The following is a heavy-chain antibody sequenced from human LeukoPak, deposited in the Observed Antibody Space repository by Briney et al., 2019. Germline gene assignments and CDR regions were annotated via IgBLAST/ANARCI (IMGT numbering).Heavy chain of an antibody. V-gene: IGHV3-23*01. D-gene: IGHD3-22*01. J-gene: IGHJ4*02. CDR1: GFTFSSYA. CDR2: ISGSGGST. Sequence: PGGSLRLSCAAPGFTFSSYAMSWVRQAPGKGLEWVSAISGSGGSTYYADSVKGRFTISRDNSKNTLYLQMNSLRAEDTAVYYCAKFPTYYYDSSGYSYFDYWGQGTLVTVSS. CDR3: AKFPTYYYDSSGYSYFDY.